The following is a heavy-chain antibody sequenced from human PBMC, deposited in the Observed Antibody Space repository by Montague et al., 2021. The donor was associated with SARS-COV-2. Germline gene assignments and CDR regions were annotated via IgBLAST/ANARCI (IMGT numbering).Heavy chain of an antibody. CDR2: ISWNSGRI. CDR1: GFRFDYHA. V-gene: IGHV3-9*01. Sequence: SLRLSCAASGFRFDYHAMKLFRQVPGKGLVWVAGISWNSGRIGYSDFVKGRFTISRDNTKNTLFLQMNSLRLEDSAFYYCAKGPGYTCYEGYFDSWGQGILVTVSS. D-gene: IGHD5-12*01. J-gene: IGHJ4*02. CDR3: AKGPGYTCYEGYFDS.